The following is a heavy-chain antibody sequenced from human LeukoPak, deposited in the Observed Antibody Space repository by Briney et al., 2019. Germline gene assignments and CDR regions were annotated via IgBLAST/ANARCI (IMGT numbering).Heavy chain of an antibody. Sequence: GSLRLSCAASGFTFSSYAMSWVRQAPGKGLEWVSAISGSGGSTYYADSVKGRFTISRDNSKNTLYLQMNSLRAEDTAVYYCAAVYFWSGYPNWFDPWGQGTLDTVSS. CDR3: AAVYFWSGYPNWFDP. CDR1: GFTFSSYA. J-gene: IGHJ5*02. D-gene: IGHD3-3*01. CDR2: ISGSGGST. V-gene: IGHV3-23*01.